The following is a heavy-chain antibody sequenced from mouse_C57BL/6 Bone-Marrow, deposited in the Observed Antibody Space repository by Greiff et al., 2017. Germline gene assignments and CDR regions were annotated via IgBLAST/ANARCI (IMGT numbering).Heavy chain of an antibody. CDR1: GFTFSDYY. CDR3: AIHRGLLLRWNAMDY. CDR2: ISNGGGST. Sequence: EVKVEESGGGLVQPGGSLKLSCAASGFTFSDYYMYWVRQTPEKRLEWVAYISNGGGSTYYPDTVKGRFTISRDNAKNTLYLQMSRLKSEDTAMYYCAIHRGLLLRWNAMDYWGQGTSVTVSS. D-gene: IGHD1-1*01. V-gene: IGHV5-12*01. J-gene: IGHJ4*01.